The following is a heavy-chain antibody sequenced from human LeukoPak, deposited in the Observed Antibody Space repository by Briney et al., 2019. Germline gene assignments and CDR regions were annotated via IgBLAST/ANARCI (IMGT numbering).Heavy chain of an antibody. J-gene: IGHJ5*02. V-gene: IGHV4-34*01. Sequence: PTETLSLTCAVYGGSFSGYYWSWIRQPPGKGLEWIGEINHSGSTNYNPSLKSRVTISVDTSKNQFSLKLSSVTAADAAVYYCARVRDWFDPWGQGTLVTVSS. D-gene: IGHD4/OR15-4a*01. CDR2: INHSGST. CDR1: GGSFSGYY. CDR3: ARVRDWFDP.